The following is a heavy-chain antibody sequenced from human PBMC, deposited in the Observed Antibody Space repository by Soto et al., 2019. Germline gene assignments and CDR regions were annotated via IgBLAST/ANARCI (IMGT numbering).Heavy chain of an antibody. CDR3: AKDRFDY. V-gene: IGHV3-30*18. CDR1: GFTFSSYG. Sequence: GGSLRLSCAASGFTFSSYGMHWVRQAPGKGLEWVAVISYDGSNKYYADSVKGRFTISRDNSKNTLYLQMNSLRAEDTAVYYCAKDRFDYWGQGTLVTISS. CDR2: ISYDGSNK. J-gene: IGHJ4*02.